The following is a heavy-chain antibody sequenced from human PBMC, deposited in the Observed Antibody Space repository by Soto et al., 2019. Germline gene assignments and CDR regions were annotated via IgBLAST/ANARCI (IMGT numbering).Heavy chain of an antibody. CDR3: ARMATFGSLNWFDP. Sequence: GASVKVSCKASGYSFTNNDVSWVRQATGQGLEWMGWMNPGRGDTGYVQKFQGRVTMTRDISLATAYMELSSLRSHDTAINYCARMATFGSLNWFDPWGQGTVVTVSS. D-gene: IGHD3-16*01. CDR1: GYSFTNND. V-gene: IGHV1-8*01. CDR2: MNPGRGDT. J-gene: IGHJ5*02.